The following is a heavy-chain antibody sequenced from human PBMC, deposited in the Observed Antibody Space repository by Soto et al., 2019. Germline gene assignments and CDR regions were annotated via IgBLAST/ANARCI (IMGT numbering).Heavy chain of an antibody. J-gene: IGHJ2*01. CDR1: GGAFSSYA. Sequence: QVQLVQSGAEVKKPGSSVKVSCKASGGAFSSYALSWVRQAPGQGLEWMGGNLPLFNISNYAQKFQGRVNITPDEPTSAAYMDLSTLTSEYTAVYYWARRRLGYYSWDFDLWGRGT. D-gene: IGHD2-21*01. CDR2: NLPLFNIS. CDR3: ARRRLGYYSWDFDL. V-gene: IGHV1-69*01.